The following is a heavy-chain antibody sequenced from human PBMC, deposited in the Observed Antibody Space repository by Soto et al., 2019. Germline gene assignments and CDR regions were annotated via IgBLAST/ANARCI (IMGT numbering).Heavy chain of an antibody. CDR2: VYNSGST. V-gene: IGHV4-59*01. CDR3: ARYRREAVAGYTLDN. D-gene: IGHD6-13*01. Sequence: SETLSLTCVVSDKSISSNYWTWIRQPPGKGLEWIGYVYNSGSTNYNPSLKSRVTISEDTSKSQFSLKVNSMTAADTAVYYCARYRREAVAGYTLDNWGQGILVTVSS. CDR1: DKSISSNY. J-gene: IGHJ4*02.